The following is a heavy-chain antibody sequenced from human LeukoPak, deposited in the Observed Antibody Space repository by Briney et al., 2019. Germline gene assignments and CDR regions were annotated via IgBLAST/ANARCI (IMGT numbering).Heavy chain of an antibody. J-gene: IGHJ4*02. D-gene: IGHD1-7*01. CDR3: AKGEYNWNYVRGDYFDY. CDR1: GFTFSNYA. CDR2: ISGSGGST. Sequence: GGSLRLSCAASGFTFSNYAMSWVRQAPGKGLEWASAISGSGGSTYYADSVKGRVTISRDNPKNTLYLQMNSLRAEDTAVYYCAKGEYNWNYVRGDYFDYWGQGTLVTVSS. V-gene: IGHV3-23*01.